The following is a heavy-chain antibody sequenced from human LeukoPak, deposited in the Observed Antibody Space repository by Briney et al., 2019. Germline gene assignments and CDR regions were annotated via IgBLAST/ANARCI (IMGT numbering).Heavy chain of an antibody. D-gene: IGHD3-16*02. V-gene: IGHV4-59*01. CDR1: GGSISSYY. Sequence: SETLSLTCTVSGGSISSYYWSWIRQPPGKGLEWIGYINYSGSTNYIPSLKSRVSISVDTSKNQFSLNLSSVPAADTAVYYCARARNYVWGSYRYWYFDLWGRGTLVTVSS. J-gene: IGHJ2*01. CDR2: INYSGST. CDR3: ARARNYVWGSYRYWYFDL.